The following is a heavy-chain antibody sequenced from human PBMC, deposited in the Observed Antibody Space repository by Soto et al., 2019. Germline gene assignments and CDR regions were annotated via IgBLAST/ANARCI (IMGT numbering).Heavy chain of an antibody. CDR1: GGSINTGGYC. D-gene: IGHD7-27*01. V-gene: IGHV4-31*03. CDR3: ARAHLPLRPPGGFDL. Sequence: QVQLQESGPGLVKPSQTLSLNCTVSGGSINTGGYCWTWIRQHPGKGLEWIGYIHYSGATYYSPSLNSRATISVDTSQSQVSLRLSLMTAADTAVYYCARAHLPLRPPGGFDLWGQGTLVTVSS. J-gene: IGHJ5*02. CDR2: IHYSGAT.